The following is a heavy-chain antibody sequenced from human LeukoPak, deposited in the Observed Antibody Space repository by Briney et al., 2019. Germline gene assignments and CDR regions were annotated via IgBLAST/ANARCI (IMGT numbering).Heavy chain of an antibody. Sequence: GGSLRFSCAASGFTFSSYEMNWVRQAPGKGLEWVSYISSSGSTIYYADSVKGRFTISRDNAKNSLYLQMNSLRAEDTAVYYCARGHTAVTRHFDFWGQGTLVTVSS. D-gene: IGHD4-17*01. CDR3: ARGHTAVTRHFDF. V-gene: IGHV3-48*03. CDR2: ISSSGSTI. CDR1: GFTFSSYE. J-gene: IGHJ4*02.